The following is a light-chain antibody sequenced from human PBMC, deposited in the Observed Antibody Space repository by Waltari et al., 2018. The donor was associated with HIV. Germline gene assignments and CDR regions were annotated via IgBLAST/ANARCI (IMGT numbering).Light chain of an antibody. Sequence: QSALTQPASVSGAPGQSITISCTGTSRDVGGFRYVPWYQQHPGKAPKLMIFDVSNRPSGVSNRCSGSKSGNTASLTISGLQAEDEAHYFCSSYSSSTALVVFGGGTKVTVL. J-gene: IGLJ2*01. V-gene: IGLV2-14*03. CDR1: SRDVGGFRY. CDR3: SSYSSSTALVV. CDR2: DVS.